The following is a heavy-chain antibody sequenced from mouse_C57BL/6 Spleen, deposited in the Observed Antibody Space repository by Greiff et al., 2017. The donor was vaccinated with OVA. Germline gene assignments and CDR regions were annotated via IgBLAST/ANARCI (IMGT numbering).Heavy chain of an antibody. CDR2: IDPSDSYT. J-gene: IGHJ2*01. D-gene: IGHD2-5*01. CDR1: GYTFTSYW. V-gene: IGHV1-59*01. Sequence: QVQLKQPGAELVRPGTSVKLSCKASGYTFTSYWMHWVKQRPGQGLEWIGVIDPSDSYTNYNQKFKGKATLTVDTSSSTAYMQLSSLTSEDSAVYYCARSRSNYPYFDYWGQGTTLTVSS. CDR3: ARSRSNYPYFDY.